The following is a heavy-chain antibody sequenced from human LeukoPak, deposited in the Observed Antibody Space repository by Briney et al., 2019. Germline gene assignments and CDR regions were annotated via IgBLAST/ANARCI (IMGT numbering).Heavy chain of an antibody. D-gene: IGHD3-10*01. V-gene: IGHV4-34*01. CDR2: VNYSGST. J-gene: IGHJ5*02. CDR1: GGSFSGYY. CDR3: ARGRPSSNGSGSYYNP. Sequence: SETLSLTCAVYGGSFSGYYWSWIRQPPGKGLEWIGEVNYSGSTKYNPSLKSRVTISVDTSKNQFSLKLTSVTAADTAVYYCARGRPSSNGSGSYYNPWGQGTLVTVYS.